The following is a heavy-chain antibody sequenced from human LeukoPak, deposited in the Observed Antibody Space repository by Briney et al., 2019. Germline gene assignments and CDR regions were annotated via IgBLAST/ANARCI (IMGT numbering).Heavy chain of an antibody. CDR1: DDSISDYY. CDR2: FHNSGTS. CDR3: TRGAGWLIDY. V-gene: IGHV4-59*01. D-gene: IGHD3-16*01. Sequence: PSETLSLTCTVSDDSISDYYRGWIRQPPGKGLEWIGYFHNSGTSTYYPSLKSRVTISADTSKNQFSLKLNSLTTADTAVYYCTRGAGWLIDYWGQGILVTVSS. J-gene: IGHJ4*02.